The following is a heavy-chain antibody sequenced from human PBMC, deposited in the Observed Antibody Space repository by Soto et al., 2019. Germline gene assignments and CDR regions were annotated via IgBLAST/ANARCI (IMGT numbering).Heavy chain of an antibody. CDR2: IYSAGNT. V-gene: IGHV3-66*01. CDR1: GFTVSSNY. J-gene: IGHJ6*02. Sequence: PGGSLRLSCAASGFTVSSNYMSWVRQAPGKGLERISIIYSAGNTYYADSVKGRFTISIDYSKNSLFLHMNSLGAEDTAVYYCARDFVVGGPTINYYYGMDVWGQGT. D-gene: IGHD1-26*01. CDR3: ARDFVVGGPTINYYYGMDV.